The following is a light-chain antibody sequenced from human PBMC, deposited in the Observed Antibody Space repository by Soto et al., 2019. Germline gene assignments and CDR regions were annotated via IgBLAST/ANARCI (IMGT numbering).Light chain of an antibody. Sequence: EIVLTQSPGTLSLSPGERATLSCRASQSVSSSYLAWYQQKPGQAPRLLIYGASSRATGIPDRFSGSGSGTDFTLTISRLEPEDFAVYYCQQYGSSRKTFGQETKVEIK. CDR3: QQYGSSRKT. V-gene: IGKV3-20*01. CDR1: QSVSSSY. CDR2: GAS. J-gene: IGKJ1*01.